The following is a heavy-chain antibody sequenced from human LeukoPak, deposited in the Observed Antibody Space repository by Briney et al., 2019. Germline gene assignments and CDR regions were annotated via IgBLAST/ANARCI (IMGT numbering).Heavy chain of an antibody. Sequence: LSGGSLRLSCAASGFTLSSYAMHWVSQAPGKGLEWVAVISYDGSNKYYADSVKGRFTISRDNSKNTLYLQMNSLRAEDTAVYYCARDIHSSGWYLGYWGHGPLVTVSS. CDR2: ISYDGSNK. J-gene: IGHJ4*01. V-gene: IGHV3-30-3*01. CDR1: GFTLSSYA. CDR3: ARDIHSSGWYLGY. D-gene: IGHD6-19*01.